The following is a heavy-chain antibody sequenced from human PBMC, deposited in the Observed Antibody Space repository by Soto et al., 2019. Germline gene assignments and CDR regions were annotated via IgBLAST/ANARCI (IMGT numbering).Heavy chain of an antibody. Sequence: ASVKVSCKASGYTFTSYDINWVRQATGQGLEWMGWMNPNSGNTGYAQKFQGRVTMTRNTSISTAYMELSSLRSEDTAVYYCARVSRSTAAPRDYYYYMDGWGKGTTVTVSS. CDR2: MNPNSGNT. CDR3: ARVSRSTAAPRDYYYYMDG. CDR1: GYTFTSYD. V-gene: IGHV1-8*01. J-gene: IGHJ6*03. D-gene: IGHD6-6*01.